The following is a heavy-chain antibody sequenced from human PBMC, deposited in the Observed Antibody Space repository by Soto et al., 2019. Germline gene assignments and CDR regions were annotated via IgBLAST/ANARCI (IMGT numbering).Heavy chain of an antibody. D-gene: IGHD1-20*01. CDR2: IYYSGIT. CDR3: ARYKSNYYYGMDV. Sequence: QVQLQESGPGLVKPSETLSLTCTVSGGSISSYYWSWIRQPPGKGLEWIGYIYYSGITNYNPSLKSRVTISVDTSKNQFSLKLSSVTAADTAVYYFARYKSNYYYGMDVWGQGTTVTVSS. V-gene: IGHV4-59*01. J-gene: IGHJ6*02. CDR1: GGSISSYY.